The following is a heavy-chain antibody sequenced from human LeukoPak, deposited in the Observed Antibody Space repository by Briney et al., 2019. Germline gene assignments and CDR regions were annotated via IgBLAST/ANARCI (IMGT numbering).Heavy chain of an antibody. CDR2: IIPILNIT. V-gene: IGHV1-69*04. CDR1: RGTFSKYA. J-gene: IGHJ4*02. CDR3: ARDDDRAREIDY. Sequence: ASVKVSCKASRGTFSKYAISWVRQAPGQGLEWMGRIIPILNITHYAQKFQGRVTIAAGKSTSKTYLELSSLRSEDTAVYYCARDDDRAREIDYWGQGTLVTVSS. D-gene: IGHD3-22*01.